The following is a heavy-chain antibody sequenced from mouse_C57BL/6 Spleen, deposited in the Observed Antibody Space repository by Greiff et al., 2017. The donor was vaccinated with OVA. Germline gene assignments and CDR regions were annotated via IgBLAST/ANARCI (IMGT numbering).Heavy chain of an antibody. Sequence: QVQLQQSGPELVKPGASVKISCKASGYAFSSSWMNWVKQRPGKGLEWIGRIYPGDGDTNYNGKFKGKATLTADKSSSTAYMQLSSLTSEDSAVYFCARRVGQGGYFDYWGQGTTLTVSS. D-gene: IGHD3-3*01. J-gene: IGHJ2*01. CDR3: ARRVGQGGYFDY. CDR1: GYAFSSSW. V-gene: IGHV1-82*01. CDR2: IYPGDGDT.